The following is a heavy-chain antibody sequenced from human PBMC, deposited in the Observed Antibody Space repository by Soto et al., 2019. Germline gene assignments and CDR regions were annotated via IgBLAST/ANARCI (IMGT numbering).Heavy chain of an antibody. J-gene: IGHJ4*02. Sequence: SVKVSCKASGGTFSSYAISWVRQAPGQGLEWMGGIIPIFGTANYAQKFQGRVTITADESTSTAYMELSSLRSEDTAVYYCAREETYYYDSSGYRYFDYWGQGTLVTVSS. V-gene: IGHV1-69*13. D-gene: IGHD3-22*01. CDR3: AREETYYYDSSGYRYFDY. CDR1: GGTFSSYA. CDR2: IIPIFGTA.